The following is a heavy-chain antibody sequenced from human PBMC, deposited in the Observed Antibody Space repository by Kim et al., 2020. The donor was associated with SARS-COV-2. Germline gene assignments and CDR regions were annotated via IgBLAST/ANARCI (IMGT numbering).Heavy chain of an antibody. J-gene: IGHJ6*02. Sequence: GGSLRLSCAASGFTFDDYAMHWVRQAPGKGLEWVSGISWNSGSIGYADSVKGRFTISRDNAKNSLYLQMNSLRADDTALYYCAKDMSDSDYYYYYGMDVWGQGTTVTVSS. CDR2: ISWNSGSI. CDR1: GFTFDDYA. V-gene: IGHV3-9*01. D-gene: IGHD2-21*02. CDR3: AKDMSDSDYYYYYGMDV.